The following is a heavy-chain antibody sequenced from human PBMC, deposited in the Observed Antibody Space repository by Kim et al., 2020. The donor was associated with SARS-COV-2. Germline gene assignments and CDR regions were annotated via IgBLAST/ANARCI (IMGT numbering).Heavy chain of an antibody. D-gene: IGHD2-21*02. J-gene: IGHJ2*01. Sequence: GGSLRLSCGASGFTFGDYYMSWVRQAPGKGPEWISRISRSGTTTHYADSVKGRFTISRDNANNLLFLQMSRLRADDTAVYYCAREVGPGDCGTNRFDLWG. CDR2: ISRSGTTT. CDR1: GFTFGDYY. V-gene: IGHV3-11*01. CDR3: AREVGPGDCGTNRFDL.